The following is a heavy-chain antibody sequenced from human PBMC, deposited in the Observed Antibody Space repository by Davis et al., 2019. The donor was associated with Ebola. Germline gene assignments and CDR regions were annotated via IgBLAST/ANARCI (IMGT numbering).Heavy chain of an antibody. D-gene: IGHD2-2*01. V-gene: IGHV4-31*03. J-gene: IGHJ5*02. CDR3: ARSYCSSTSCYVPGFDP. CDR2: IYYSGST. CDR1: GGSISSGGYY. Sequence: SETLSLTCTVSGGSISSGGYYWSWIRQYPGKGLEWIGYIYYSGSTYYNPSLKSRVTISVDTSKNQFSLKLSSVTAADTAVYYCARSYCSSTSCYVPGFDPWGQGTLVTVSS.